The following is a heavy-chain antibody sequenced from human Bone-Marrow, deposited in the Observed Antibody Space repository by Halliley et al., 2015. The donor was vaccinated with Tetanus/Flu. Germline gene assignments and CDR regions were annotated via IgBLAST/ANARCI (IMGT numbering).Heavy chain of an antibody. J-gene: IGHJ4*02. CDR1: GFNFDIHT. CDR2: ISYDGSTK. Sequence: SLRLSCSASGFNFDIHTIHWVRQAPGKGLEWVAVISYDGSTKHYADSVKGRFTISRDNTENTLFLEMNSLTTEDTAVYYCAREKLFGVVILDSWGQGTLVTVSS. D-gene: IGHD3-3*01. V-gene: IGHV3-30-3*01. CDR3: AREKLFGVVILDS.